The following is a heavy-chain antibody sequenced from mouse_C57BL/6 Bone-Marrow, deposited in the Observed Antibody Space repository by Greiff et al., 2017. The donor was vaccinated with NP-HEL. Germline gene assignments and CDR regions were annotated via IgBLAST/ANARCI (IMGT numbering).Heavy chain of an antibody. CDR3: ARSDGNRFAY. CDR1: GYTFTDYY. CDR2: INPNNGGT. J-gene: IGHJ3*01. V-gene: IGHV1-26*01. D-gene: IGHD2-1*01. Sequence: EVQLQQSGPELVKPGASVKISCKASGYTFTDYYMNWVKQSHGKSLEWIGDINPNNGGTSYNQKFKGKATLTVDKSSSTAYMELRSLTSEDSAVYYCARSDGNRFAYWGQGTLVTVSA.